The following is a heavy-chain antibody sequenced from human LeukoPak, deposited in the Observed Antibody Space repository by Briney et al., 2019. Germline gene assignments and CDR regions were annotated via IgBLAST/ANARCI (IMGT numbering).Heavy chain of an antibody. CDR3: ARLKYGDYGLYYFDY. D-gene: IGHD4-17*01. J-gene: IGHJ4*02. Sequence: PSETLSLTSTVSGGSISSYYWSWIRQPPGKGLESIGYIYYSNTNYNPSLKSRVTISVDTSKNQFSLKLSSVTAADTAVYYCARLKYGDYGLYYFDYWGQGTLVTVSS. CDR2: IYYSNT. CDR1: GGSISSYY. V-gene: IGHV4-59*08.